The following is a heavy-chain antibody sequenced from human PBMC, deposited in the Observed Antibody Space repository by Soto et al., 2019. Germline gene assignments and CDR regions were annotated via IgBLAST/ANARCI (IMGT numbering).Heavy chain of an antibody. CDR1: GGSFSGYY. D-gene: IGHD3-3*01. V-gene: IGHV4-34*01. Sequence: SETLSLTCAVYGGSFSGYYWSWIRQPPGKGLEWIGEINHSGSTNYNPSLKSRVTISVDTSKNQFSLKLSSVTAADTAVYYCARYGRITIFGVVNNGMDVWGQGTTVTVSS. CDR2: INHSGST. CDR3: ARYGRITIFGVVNNGMDV. J-gene: IGHJ6*02.